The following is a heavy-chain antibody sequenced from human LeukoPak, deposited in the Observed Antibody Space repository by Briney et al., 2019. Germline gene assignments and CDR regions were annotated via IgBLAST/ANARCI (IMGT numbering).Heavy chain of an antibody. CDR3: ARGYYDSSGYYCGFDY. CDR1: GGSFSGYY. Sequence: SETLSLTCAVYGGSFSGYYWSWIRQPPGKGLEWIGVINHSGSTNYNPSLKSRVTISVDTSKNQFSLKLSSVTAADTAVYYCARGYYDSSGYYCGFDYWGQGTLVTVSS. D-gene: IGHD3-22*01. J-gene: IGHJ4*02. CDR2: INHSGST. V-gene: IGHV4-34*01.